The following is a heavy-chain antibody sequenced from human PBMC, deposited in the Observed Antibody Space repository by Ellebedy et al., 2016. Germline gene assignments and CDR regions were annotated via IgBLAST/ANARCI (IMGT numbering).Heavy chain of an antibody. CDR3: ARDRGIVGPYYMDV. D-gene: IGHD1-26*01. CDR1: GYTFTSYA. Sequence: ASVKVSCXASGYTFTSYAMHWVRQAPGQRLEWMGWINAGNGNTKYSQKFQGRVTITRDTSASTAYMELSSLRSDDTAVYYCARDRGIVGPYYMDVWGKGTTVTVSS. V-gene: IGHV1-3*01. J-gene: IGHJ6*03. CDR2: INAGNGNT.